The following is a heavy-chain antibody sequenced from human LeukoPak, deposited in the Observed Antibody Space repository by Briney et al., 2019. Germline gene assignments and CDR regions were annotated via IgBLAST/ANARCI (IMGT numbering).Heavy chain of an antibody. V-gene: IGHV3-15*01. Sequence: GGSLRLSCAASGFTFSVYGMNWVRQAPGEGLEWVGRIKSKTDGGTTDYAAPVKGRFTISRDDSKNTLYLQMNSLKTEDTAVYYCTTYLSEGFDYWGQGTLVTVSS. CDR1: GFTFSVYG. CDR3: TTYLSEGFDY. CDR2: IKSKTDGGTT. J-gene: IGHJ4*02. D-gene: IGHD2/OR15-2a*01.